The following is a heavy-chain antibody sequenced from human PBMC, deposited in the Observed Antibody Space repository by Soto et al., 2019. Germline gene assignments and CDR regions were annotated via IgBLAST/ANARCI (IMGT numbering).Heavy chain of an antibody. J-gene: IGHJ4*02. CDR1: GYTFTSYA. CDR3: ARTSGYSLYDY. CDR2: INAGNGNT. D-gene: IGHD3-22*01. V-gene: IGHV1-3*01. Sequence: QVQLVQSGAEVKKPGASVKVSCKASGYTFTSYAMHWVRQAPGQRLEWMGWINAGNGNTKYSQKFQGRVTITRDTSASTAYMELSSVRSEDTAGYYCARTSGYSLYDYWGQGTMVTVYS.